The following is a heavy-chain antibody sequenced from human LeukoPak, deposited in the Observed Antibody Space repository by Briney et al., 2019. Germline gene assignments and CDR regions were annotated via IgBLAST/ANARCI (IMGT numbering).Heavy chain of an antibody. CDR1: GGSISSYY. V-gene: IGHV4-59*12. CDR2: IYYTEST. Sequence: SETLSLTCTVSGGSISSYYWSWIRQPPGKGLEWIGYIYYTESTNYSPSLKSRVAISVDTSENQFSLKLRSMTAADTAVYYCARFHTSSWFFDSWGQGILVTVSS. J-gene: IGHJ4*02. D-gene: IGHD6-13*01. CDR3: ARFHTSSWFFDS.